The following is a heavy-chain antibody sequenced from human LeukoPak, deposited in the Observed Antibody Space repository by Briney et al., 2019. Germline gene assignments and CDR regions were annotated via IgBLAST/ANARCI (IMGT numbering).Heavy chain of an antibody. Sequence: PGGSLRLSCVASGFTFSDYWMSWVRQAPGKGLEWVANINEDGSRKFYVDSVKGRFTISRDNAKNSLYLQMNSLRAEDTAVYYRARAEDYWGQGTLATVSS. CDR3: ARAEDY. V-gene: IGHV3-7*04. CDR1: GFTFSDYW. CDR2: INEDGSRK. J-gene: IGHJ4*02.